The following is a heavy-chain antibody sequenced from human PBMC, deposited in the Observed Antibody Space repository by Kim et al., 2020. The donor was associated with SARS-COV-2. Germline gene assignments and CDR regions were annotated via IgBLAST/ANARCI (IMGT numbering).Heavy chain of an antibody. J-gene: IGHJ4*02. V-gene: IGHV3-7*03. CDR2: INQDGSQK. CDR3: ARDPANYYDTSDMIDY. CDR1: GFTFNRYW. D-gene: IGHD3-22*01. Sequence: GGSLRLSCAASGFTFNRYWMSWVRQAPGKGLEWVANINQDGSQKYYVDSVKGRFTISRDNAKNSLYLQMNSLRAEDTAVYYCARDPANYYDTSDMIDYWGQGTLVTVSS.